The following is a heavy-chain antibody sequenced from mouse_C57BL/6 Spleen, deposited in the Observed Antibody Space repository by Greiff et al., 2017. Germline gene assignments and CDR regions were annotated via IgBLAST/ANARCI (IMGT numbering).Heavy chain of an antibody. CDR3: ARDGNPYYFDY. CDR1: GYTFTSYW. Sequence: QVQLQQPGAELVRPGSSVKLSCKASGYTFTSYWMDWVKQRPGQGLELIGNIYPSDSETHYNQKFKDKATLTVDKSSSTAYMQLSSLTSEDSAVYYCARDGNPYYFDYWGQGTTLTVSS. D-gene: IGHD2-1*01. J-gene: IGHJ2*01. CDR2: IYPSDSET. V-gene: IGHV1-61*01.